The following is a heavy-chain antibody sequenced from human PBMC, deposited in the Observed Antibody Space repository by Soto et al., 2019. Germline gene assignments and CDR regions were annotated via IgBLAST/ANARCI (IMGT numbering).Heavy chain of an antibody. CDR3: AREPQPDSSGYYPFDY. J-gene: IGHJ4*02. Sequence: SETLSLTGTVSGDSIRSYYWSWIRQPPGKGLEWIGYIFDTGGTNYNPSLKSRVTISVDTSKNQFSLRLSSVTAADTAVYYCAREPQPDSSGYYPFDYWGQGTLVTVSS. CDR2: IFDTGGT. V-gene: IGHV4-59*12. D-gene: IGHD3-22*01. CDR1: GDSIRSYY.